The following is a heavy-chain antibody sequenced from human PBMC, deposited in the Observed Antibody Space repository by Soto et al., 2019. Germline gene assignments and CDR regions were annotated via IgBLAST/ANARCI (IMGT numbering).Heavy chain of an antibody. Sequence: EVQVLESGGGLVQPGGSLRLSCAASGFTFSRYGMNWVRQAPGKGLEWVSGVRSDGDTTYNADSVKGRVTVSRDIFKNPVDLQMNSLRVEDTAVYYCAKGKGVGATPDGANCWGQGTLVTVSS. CDR3: AKGKGVGATPDGANC. CDR1: GFTFSRYG. J-gene: IGHJ4*02. D-gene: IGHD1-26*01. CDR2: VRSDGDTT. V-gene: IGHV3-23*01.